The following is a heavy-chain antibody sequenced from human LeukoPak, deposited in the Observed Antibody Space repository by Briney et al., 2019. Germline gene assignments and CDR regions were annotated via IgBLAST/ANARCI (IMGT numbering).Heavy chain of an antibody. J-gene: IGHJ4*02. Sequence: WGSLRLSCVGSGFSFSTYDMGWVRQTPGKGLEWVSAISTTGGYTEDADSVKGRFTISRDNSQNTLFLQMHSLRAEDTAVYYCAKKPATIKFPFDIWGQGTLVTVSP. CDR3: AKKPATIKFPFDI. D-gene: IGHD5-24*01. CDR1: GFSFSTYD. CDR2: ISTTGGYT. V-gene: IGHV3-23*01.